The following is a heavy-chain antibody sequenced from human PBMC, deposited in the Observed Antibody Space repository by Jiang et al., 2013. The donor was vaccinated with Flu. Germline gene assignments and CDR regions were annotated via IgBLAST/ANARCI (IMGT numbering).Heavy chain of an antibody. V-gene: IGHV3-23*01. CDR3: AKDQGTHTENTGAFDI. Sequence: SCAASGFTFSSYAMSWVRQAPGKGLEWVSAISSRGGYTYYADSVRGRFTISRDNSKNTLLLQMKSLRAEDTAVYYCAKDQGTHTENTGAFDIWGQGTMITVSS. CDR1: GFTFSSYA. D-gene: IGHD4-11*01. CDR2: ISSRGGYT. J-gene: IGHJ3*02.